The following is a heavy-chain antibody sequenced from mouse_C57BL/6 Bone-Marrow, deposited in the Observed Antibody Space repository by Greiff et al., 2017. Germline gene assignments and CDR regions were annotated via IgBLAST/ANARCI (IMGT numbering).Heavy chain of an antibody. J-gene: IGHJ2*01. CDR3: ARSRLLRFDY. CDR2: IDPEDGGT. D-gene: IGHD3-2*02. Sequence: VHVKQSGAELVKPGASVKLSCTASGFNIKDYYMHWLKQRTEQGLEWIGRIDPEDGGTKYAPKFQGKATIPADTSSNPAYLQLSSLTSEDTSVYYCARSRLLRFDYWGQGTTLAVSS. CDR1: GFNIKDYY. V-gene: IGHV14-2*01.